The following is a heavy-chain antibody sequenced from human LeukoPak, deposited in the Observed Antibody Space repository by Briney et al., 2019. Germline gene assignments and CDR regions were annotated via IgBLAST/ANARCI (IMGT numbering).Heavy chain of an antibody. CDR3: ARDKQGVGPTHLDY. D-gene: IGHD1-26*01. Sequence: PGGSLRLSCAASGFTFSSYSMNWVRQAPGKGLEWVSSISGSSSYIYYADSVKGRFTISRDNAKNSLYLQMNSLRAEDTAVYYCARDKQGVGPTHLDYWGQGTLVTVSS. CDR1: GFTFSSYS. J-gene: IGHJ4*02. V-gene: IGHV3-21*04. CDR2: ISGSSSYI.